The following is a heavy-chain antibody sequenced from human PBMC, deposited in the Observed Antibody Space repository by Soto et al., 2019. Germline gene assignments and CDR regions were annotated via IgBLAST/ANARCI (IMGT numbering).Heavy chain of an antibody. CDR2: ISGSGGST. CDR3: AGSGYYYPLDCDH. D-gene: IGHD3-22*01. J-gene: IGHJ4*02. V-gene: IGHV3-23*01. Sequence: GGSLRLSCAASGFTFSSSAMSWVRQAPGKGLEWVSAISGSGGSTYYADTVKGRFTVSRDNSKNTLYLQMNSLRAEDMAVYYCAGSGYYYPLDCDHWGQGNLVTVAS. CDR1: GFTFSSSA.